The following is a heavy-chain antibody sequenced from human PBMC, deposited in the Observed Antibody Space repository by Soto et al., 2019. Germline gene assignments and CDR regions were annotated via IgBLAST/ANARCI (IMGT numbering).Heavy chain of an antibody. D-gene: IGHD2-15*01. CDR2: IYYSGST. CDR1: GCSISSYY. Sequence: XETLSLTCTVAGCSISSYYWSWIRQPPGKGLEWIGYIYYSGSTNYNPSLKSRVTISVDTSKNQFSLKLSSVTAADTAVYYCARDGRYCSGGSCYRRPAFDIWGQGTMVTVSS. CDR3: ARDGRYCSGGSCYRRPAFDI. J-gene: IGHJ3*02. V-gene: IGHV4-59*01.